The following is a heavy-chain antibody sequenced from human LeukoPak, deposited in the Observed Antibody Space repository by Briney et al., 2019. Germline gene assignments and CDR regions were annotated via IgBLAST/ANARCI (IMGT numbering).Heavy chain of an antibody. J-gene: IGHJ5*02. Sequence: WASVKVSCKASGYTFNGYYMHWVRQAPGQGLEWMGWIYPNSGGIYYAQKFRGRVTMTSDTSISTAYMELSRLRSDDTAVYYCARDAAFGGVIVTWGQGTLVTVSS. D-gene: IGHD3-16*02. V-gene: IGHV1-2*02. CDR3: ARDAAFGGVIVT. CDR1: GYTFNGYY. CDR2: IYPNSGGI.